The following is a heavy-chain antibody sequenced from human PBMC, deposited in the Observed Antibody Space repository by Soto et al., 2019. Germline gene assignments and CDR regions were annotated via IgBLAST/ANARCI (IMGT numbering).Heavy chain of an antibody. CDR3: AADVHRITGTTSFDP. J-gene: IGHJ5*02. Sequence: SVKVSCKASGFTFTSSAMQWVRQARGQRLEWIGWIVVGSGNTNYAQKFQERVTITRDMSTSTAYMELSSLRSEDTAVYYCAADVHRITGTTSFDPWGQGTLVTVSS. CDR1: GFTFTSSA. V-gene: IGHV1-58*02. D-gene: IGHD1-7*01. CDR2: IVVGSGNT.